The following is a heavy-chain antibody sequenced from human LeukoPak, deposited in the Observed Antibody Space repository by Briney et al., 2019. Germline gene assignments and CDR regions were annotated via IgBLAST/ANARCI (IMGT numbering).Heavy chain of an antibody. CDR1: GFTFSSYA. CDR2: ISGSGGST. J-gene: IGHJ3*02. CDR3: AKAHLLWWRSEDAFDI. D-gene: IGHD2-21*01. Sequence: PGGSLRLSCAASGFTFSSYAMSWVRQAPGKGLEWVSAISGSGGSTYYADSVKGRFTISRDNSKNTLYLQMNSLRAEDTAVYYCAKAHLLWWRSEDAFDIWGQGTMVTVSS. V-gene: IGHV3-23*01.